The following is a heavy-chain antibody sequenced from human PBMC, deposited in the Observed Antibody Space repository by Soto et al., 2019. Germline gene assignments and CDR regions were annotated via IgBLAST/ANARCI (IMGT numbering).Heavy chain of an antibody. CDR2: INAGNGNT. D-gene: IGHD2-15*01. V-gene: IGHV1-3*01. CDR1: GYRFTNYA. Sequence: QVLLVQSGAEVEKPGASVKVSCKASGYRFTNYAMHWVRQAPGQSLEWMGWINAGNGNTKYSQRFQGRVTITRDTSASTVYMELSSLRSEDTAVYYCARDGSYCSGGSCYSFDFWGQGTLVTVSS. J-gene: IGHJ4*02. CDR3: ARDGSYCSGGSCYSFDF.